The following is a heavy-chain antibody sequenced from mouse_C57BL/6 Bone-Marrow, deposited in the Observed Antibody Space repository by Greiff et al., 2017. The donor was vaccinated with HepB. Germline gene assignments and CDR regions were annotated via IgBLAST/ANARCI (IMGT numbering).Heavy chain of an antibody. J-gene: IGHJ3*01. CDR2: IDPSDSYT. D-gene: IGHD2-2*01. CDR3: AISGRIYCGYDRVAY. V-gene: IGHV1-50*01. Sequence: QVQLQQPGAELVKPGASVKLSCKASGYTFTSYWMQWVKQRPGQGLEWIGEIDPSDSYTNYNQKFKGKATLTVDTSSSTAYMQLSSLTSEDSAVYYCAISGRIYCGYDRVAYWGQGTRVTVSA. CDR1: GYTFTSYW.